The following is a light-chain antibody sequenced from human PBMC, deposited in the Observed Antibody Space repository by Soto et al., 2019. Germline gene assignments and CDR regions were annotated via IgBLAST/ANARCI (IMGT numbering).Light chain of an antibody. V-gene: IGLV2-14*01. CDR1: SSDVGAYNY. Sequence: QSALTQPRSVSGSPGQSVTISCAGTSSDVGAYNYVSWYQQLPGKAPKLMIYEVSNRPSGVSNRFSGSKSGNTASLTISGLQAEDEADYYCSSYTSSSWVFGGGTKVTVL. J-gene: IGLJ3*02. CDR3: SSYTSSSWV. CDR2: EVS.